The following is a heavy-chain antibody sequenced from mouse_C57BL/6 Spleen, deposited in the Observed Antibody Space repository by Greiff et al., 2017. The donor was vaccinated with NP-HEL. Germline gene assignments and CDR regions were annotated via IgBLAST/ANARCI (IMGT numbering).Heavy chain of an antibody. CDR1: GYAFSSSW. V-gene: IGHV1-82*01. CDR3: ARGGNYDGYCDY. Sequence: VQLQQSGPELVKPGASVKISCKASGYAFSSSWMNWVKQRPGKGLEWIGRIYPGDGDTNYNGKFKGKATLTADKSSSTAYMQLSSLTSEDSAVYFCARGGNYDGYCDYWGQGTTLTVSS. D-gene: IGHD2-3*01. J-gene: IGHJ2*01. CDR2: IYPGDGDT.